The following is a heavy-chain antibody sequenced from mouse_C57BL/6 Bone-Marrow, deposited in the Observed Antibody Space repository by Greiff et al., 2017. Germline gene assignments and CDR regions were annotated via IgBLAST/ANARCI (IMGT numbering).Heavy chain of an antibody. J-gene: IGHJ4*01. CDR3: TRSLSYAMDY. CDR2: FDPETGGT. CDR1: GYTFTDYE. Sequence: VQLQQSGAELVRPGASVTLSCKASGYTFTDYEMHWVKQTPVHGLEWIGAFDPETGGTAYNQKFKGKAILTADKSSSTAYMELRSLTSEDSAVYYCTRSLSYAMDYWGQGTSVTVSS. V-gene: IGHV1-15*01.